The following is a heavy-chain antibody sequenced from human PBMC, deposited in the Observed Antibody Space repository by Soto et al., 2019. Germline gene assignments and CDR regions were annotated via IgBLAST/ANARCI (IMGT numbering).Heavy chain of an antibody. J-gene: IGHJ4*02. CDR2: ISSSTSTI. V-gene: IGHV3-48*02. CDR3: ASEGSGYCSGGSCYSDY. Sequence: PGGSLRLSCAASGFPFSSYSMNWVRQAPGKGLEWISYISSSTSTIYYADSVKGRFTISRDNAKNSLYLQMNSLRDEDTAVYYCASEGSGYCSGGSCYSDYWGQGTLVTVSS. CDR1: GFPFSSYS. D-gene: IGHD2-15*01.